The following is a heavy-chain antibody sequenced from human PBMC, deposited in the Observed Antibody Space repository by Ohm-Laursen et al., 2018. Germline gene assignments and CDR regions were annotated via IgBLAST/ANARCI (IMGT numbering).Heavy chain of an antibody. CDR2: INPSGGST. Sequence: ASVKVSCKASGYTFTSYYIHWVRQAPGQGLEWMGIINPSGGSTIYAQKFQGRVTMTRDTSTSTVYMELSSLRSEDTAVYYRARALRRGHFDYWGQGTLVTVSS. V-gene: IGHV1-46*01. J-gene: IGHJ4*02. CDR3: ARALRRGHFDY. CDR1: GYTFTSYY. D-gene: IGHD3-10*01.